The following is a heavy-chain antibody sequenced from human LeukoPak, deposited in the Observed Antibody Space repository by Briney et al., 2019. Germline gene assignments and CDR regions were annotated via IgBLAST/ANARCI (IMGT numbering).Heavy chain of an antibody. CDR1: GGSISSYY. CDR3: ARDLGYSGFDWAP. Sequence: SETLSLTCTVSGGSISSYYWSWIRQPPGKGLEWIGYIYHSGSTYYNPSLKSRVTISVDRSKNQFSLNLTSVTAADAAVYYCARDLGYSGFDWAPWGQGTLVTVSS. V-gene: IGHV4-59*12. J-gene: IGHJ5*02. CDR2: IYHSGST. D-gene: IGHD5-12*01.